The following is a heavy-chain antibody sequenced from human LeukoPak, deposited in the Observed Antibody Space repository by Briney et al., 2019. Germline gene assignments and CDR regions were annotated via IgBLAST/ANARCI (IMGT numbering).Heavy chain of an antibody. CDR3: ARGLYSSGSYYRDDAFDI. Sequence: ASVKVSCKASGYTFTSYYMHWVRQPPAQGLEWMGIINTSGGSTSYAQKFQGRVTMTRDTSISTAYMELSRLRSDDTAVYYCARGLYSSGSYYRDDAFDIWGQGTMVTVSS. D-gene: IGHD3-10*01. V-gene: IGHV1-46*01. CDR2: INTSGGST. CDR1: GYTFTSYY. J-gene: IGHJ3*02.